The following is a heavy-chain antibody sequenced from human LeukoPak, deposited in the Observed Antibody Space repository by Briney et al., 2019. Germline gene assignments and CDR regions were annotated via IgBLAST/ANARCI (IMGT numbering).Heavy chain of an antibody. V-gene: IGHV1-18*01. Sequence: ASVKVSCKASGYTFTSYGISWVRQAPGQGLEWIGWISAYNGNTNYAQKLQGRVTMTTDTSTSTAYMELRSLRSDDTAVYYCERDDGYSSGWYGIDYWGQGTLVTVSS. CDR2: ISAYNGNT. CDR3: ERDDGYSSGWYGIDY. CDR1: GYTFTSYG. J-gene: IGHJ4*02. D-gene: IGHD6-19*01.